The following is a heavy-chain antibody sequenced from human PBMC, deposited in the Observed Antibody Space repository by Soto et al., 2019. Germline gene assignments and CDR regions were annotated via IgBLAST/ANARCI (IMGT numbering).Heavy chain of an antibody. CDR3: AKGGQWLVRTAGFDP. CDR1: GFTFSSYG. D-gene: IGHD6-19*01. V-gene: IGHV3-30*18. CDR2: ISYDGSNK. J-gene: IGHJ5*02. Sequence: QVQLVESGGGVVQPGRSLRLSCAASGFTFSSYGMHWVRQAPGTGLEWVAVISYDGSNKYYADSVKGRFTISRDNSKNTLYLQMHSLRAEDTAVYYCAKGGQWLVRTAGFDPWGQGTLVTVSS.